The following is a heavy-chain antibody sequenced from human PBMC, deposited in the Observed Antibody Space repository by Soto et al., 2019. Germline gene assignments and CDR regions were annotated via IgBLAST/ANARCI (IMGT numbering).Heavy chain of an antibody. V-gene: IGHV1-18*04. Sequence: AXGKVACNASGYTFTSYGISWVRQAPGQGLEWMGWISAYNGNTNYAQKLQGRVTMTTDTSTRTAYMELRSLRSDDTAVYYCARTNYGMDVWGQGTTVTVSS. J-gene: IGHJ6*02. CDR3: ARTNYGMDV. CDR2: ISAYNGNT. CDR1: GYTFTSYG.